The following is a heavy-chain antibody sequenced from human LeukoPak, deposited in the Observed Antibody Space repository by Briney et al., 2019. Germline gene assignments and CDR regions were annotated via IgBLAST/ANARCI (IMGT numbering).Heavy chain of an antibody. CDR3: ARDSGMVRGTVDY. V-gene: IGHV1-46*01. CDR2: INPSGGGT. CDR1: GYTFTSYY. J-gene: IGHJ4*02. Sequence: ASVKVSCKSSGYTFTSYYMYWVRQAPGQGLEWVGIINPSGGGTSYAQKFQGRVTMTRDTSTSTVYMELSSLRSEDTAVYYCARDSGMVRGTVDYWGQGTLVTVSS. D-gene: IGHD3-10*01.